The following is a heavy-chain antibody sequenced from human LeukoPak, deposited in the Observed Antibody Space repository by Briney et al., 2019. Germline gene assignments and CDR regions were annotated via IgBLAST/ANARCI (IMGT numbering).Heavy chain of an antibody. CDR3: ARGRDGYNLPLVFYY. Sequence: SETLSLTCTVSGGSISSSSYYWGWIRQPPGKGLEWIGSIYYSGSTNYNPSLKSRVTISVDTSKNQFSLKLSSVTAADTAVYYCARGRDGYNLPLVFYYWGQGTLVTVSS. V-gene: IGHV4-39*07. J-gene: IGHJ4*02. CDR1: GGSISSSSYY. D-gene: IGHD5-24*01. CDR2: IYYSGST.